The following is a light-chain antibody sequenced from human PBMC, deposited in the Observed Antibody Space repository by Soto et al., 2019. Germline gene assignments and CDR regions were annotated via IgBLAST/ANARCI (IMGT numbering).Light chain of an antibody. V-gene: IGKV4-1*01. J-gene: IGKJ4*01. CDR2: WAS. CDR1: QNLLYSNNNKNY. CDR3: QQYYSHTVT. Sequence: DIVMTQSPDSLAVSLGERATINCKSSQNLLYSNNNKNYLAWYQQKPGQPPRLLIYWASTRESGVPDRFSGSGSGTDFTLTISSLQAEDVAVYYCQQYYSHTVTFGGGTEVEIK.